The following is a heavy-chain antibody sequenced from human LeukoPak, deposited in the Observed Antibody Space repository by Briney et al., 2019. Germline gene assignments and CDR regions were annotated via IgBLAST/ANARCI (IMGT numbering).Heavy chain of an antibody. J-gene: IGHJ4*02. CDR3: ARASGGDNHLFDY. Sequence: ASVKVSCKASGYTFTGYYMHWVRQAPGQGLEWMGWINPNSGGTNYAQKFQGWVTMTRDTSISTAYMELSRLRSDDTAVYYCARASGGDNHLFDYWGQGTLVTVSS. CDR1: GYTFTGYY. CDR2: INPNSGGT. V-gene: IGHV1-2*04. D-gene: IGHD2-15*01.